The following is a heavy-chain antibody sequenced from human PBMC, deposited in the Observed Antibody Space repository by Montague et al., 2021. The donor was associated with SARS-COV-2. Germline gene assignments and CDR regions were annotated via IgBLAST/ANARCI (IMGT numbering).Heavy chain of an antibody. V-gene: IGHV4-34*01. CDR3: ARHIEKEGTYYYYGMDV. J-gene: IGHJ6*02. CDR2: INDRGSS. Sequence: SETLSLTCTVYGDSFSGYYYSWIRQAPGRGLEWIGEINDRGSSNYNPSLRSRVAISVDTSQNQISLNLSSVTAADTAVYYCARHIEKEGTYYYYGMDVWGQGTTVTVSS. D-gene: IGHD2-21*01. CDR1: GDSFSGYY.